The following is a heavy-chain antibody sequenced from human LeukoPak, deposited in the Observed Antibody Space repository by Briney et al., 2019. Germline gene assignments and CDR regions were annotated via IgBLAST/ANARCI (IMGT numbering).Heavy chain of an antibody. J-gene: IGHJ4*02. CDR3: ARRGGGGSVSLDY. V-gene: IGHV6-1*01. CDR1: GDSVSSNSVT. CDR2: TYYRSKWYK. Sequence: SQTLSLTCAITGDSVSSNSVTWNWIRQSPSRGLEWLGRTYYRSKWYKEYAESVKSRISINPDTSKNQFSLQLDSMTPEDTAVYYCARRGGGGSVSLDYWGQGILVTVSS. D-gene: IGHD2-15*01.